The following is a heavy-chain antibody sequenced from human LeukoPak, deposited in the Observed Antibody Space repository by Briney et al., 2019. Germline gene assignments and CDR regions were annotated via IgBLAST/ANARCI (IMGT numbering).Heavy chain of an antibody. CDR2: IYYSGST. CDR1: GGSISSYY. J-gene: IGHJ4*02. D-gene: IGHD3-3*02. CDR3: AREGHFWSGLIDY. Sequence: SETLSLTCTVSGGSISSYYWSWIRQPPGKGLEWIGYIYYSGSTNYNPSLKSRVTISVDTSKNQFSLKLSSVTAADTAVYYCAREGHFWSGLIDYWGQGTLVTVSS. V-gene: IGHV4-59*01.